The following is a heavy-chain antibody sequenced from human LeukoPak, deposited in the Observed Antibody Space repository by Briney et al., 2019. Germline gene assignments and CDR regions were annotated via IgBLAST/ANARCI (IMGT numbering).Heavy chain of an antibody. CDR3: ARVYSSGWYDY. Sequence: ASVKVSCKASGYTFTSYDINWVRQATGQGLEWMGWMNPNSGNTGYAQKFQGRVTMTRDTSISTAYMELSRLRSDDTAVYYCARVYSSGWYDYWGQGTLVTVSS. V-gene: IGHV1-8*01. J-gene: IGHJ4*02. CDR2: MNPNSGNT. D-gene: IGHD6-19*01. CDR1: GYTFTSYD.